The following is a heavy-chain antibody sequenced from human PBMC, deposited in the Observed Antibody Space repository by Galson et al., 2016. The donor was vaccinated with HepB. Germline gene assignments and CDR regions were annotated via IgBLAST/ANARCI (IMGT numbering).Heavy chain of an antibody. D-gene: IGHD1-1*01. CDR2: IKQDGSEK. V-gene: IGHV3-7*03. J-gene: IGHJ2*01. CDR3: TRDPSYTTTNWYFDL. Sequence: SLRHSCAASGFTFSNYWMSWVRQAPGKGLEWVAIIKQDGSEKSYMDSVRGRFTISRDNAKNSMYLQMNSLRAEDTAVYYCTRDPSYTTTNWYFDLWGRGTLVTVSS. CDR1: GFTFSNYW.